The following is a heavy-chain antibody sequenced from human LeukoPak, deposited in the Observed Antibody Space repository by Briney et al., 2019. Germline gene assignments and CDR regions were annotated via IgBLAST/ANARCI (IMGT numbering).Heavy chain of an antibody. CDR3: ARGDYYGSGSLDY. J-gene: IGHJ4*02. CDR1: GFTFSSYW. Sequence: GGSLRLSCAASGFTFSSYWMNWVRQAPGKGLEWVANIKQDGSEEYYVDSVKGRFTISRDNAKNSLYLQMNSLRAEDTAVYYCARGDYYGSGSLDYWGQGTLVTVSS. V-gene: IGHV3-7*01. D-gene: IGHD3-10*01. CDR2: IKQDGSEE.